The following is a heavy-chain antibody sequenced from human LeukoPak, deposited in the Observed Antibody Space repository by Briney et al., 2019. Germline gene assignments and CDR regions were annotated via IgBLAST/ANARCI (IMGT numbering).Heavy chain of an antibody. CDR1: GGSISSYY. J-gene: IGHJ4*02. D-gene: IGHD1-26*01. Sequence: SETLSLTCTVSGGSISSYYWSWIRQPAGKGLEWIGRIYISGSGSTNYNPSLKSRVTISVDTSKNQFSLRLNSVTAADTAVYYCARDSGSYYYFDYWGQGTLVTVSS. CDR2: IYISGSGST. V-gene: IGHV4-4*07. CDR3: ARDSGSYYYFDY.